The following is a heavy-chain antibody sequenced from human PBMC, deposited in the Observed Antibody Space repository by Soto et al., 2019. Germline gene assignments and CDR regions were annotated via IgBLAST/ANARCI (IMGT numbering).Heavy chain of an antibody. J-gene: IGHJ5*02. D-gene: IGHD6-19*01. CDR2: ISGSGGST. CDR3: SKGSRSKYSSGP. Sequence: GGSLRLSCAASGFTFSSYAMSWVRQAPGKGLEWVSAISGSGGSTYYADSVKGRFTISRDNSKNALYLQMNSLRAEDTAIYYCSKGSRSKYSSGPLGQGTLVTV. V-gene: IGHV3-23*01. CDR1: GFTFSSYA.